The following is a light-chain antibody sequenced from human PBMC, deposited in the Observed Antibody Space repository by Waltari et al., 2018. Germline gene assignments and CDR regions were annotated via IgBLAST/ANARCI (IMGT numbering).Light chain of an antibody. CDR2: EDT. CDR3: QVWDGITSTGV. Sequence: SYELTQPPSVSVSSGQTAIITCSGDNLGDKYVCWYQQKPGQSPVLIIYEDTMQPSGIPERFSGSNSGNTATLTISGTQTLDEADYYCQVWDGITSTGVFGGGTRLTVL. J-gene: IGLJ3*02. V-gene: IGLV3-1*01. CDR1: NLGDKY.